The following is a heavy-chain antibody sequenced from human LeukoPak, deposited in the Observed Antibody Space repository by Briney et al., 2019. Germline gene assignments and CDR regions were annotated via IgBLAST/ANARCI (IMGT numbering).Heavy chain of an antibody. J-gene: IGHJ4*02. CDR3: ARKGSSSWSSAGYYFDY. D-gene: IGHD6-13*01. CDR2: IYPGDSDT. CDR1: GYSFTSYW. V-gene: IGHV5-51*01. Sequence: GESLKISCKGSGYSFTSYWIGWVRQMPGKGLEWMGIIYPGDSDTRYSPSFQGQVTISADKSISTAYLQWSSLKASDTAMYYCARKGSSSWSSAGYYFDYWGQGTLVTVSS.